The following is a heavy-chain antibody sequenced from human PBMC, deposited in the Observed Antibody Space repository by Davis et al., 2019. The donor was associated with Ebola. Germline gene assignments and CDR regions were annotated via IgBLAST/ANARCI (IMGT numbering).Heavy chain of an antibody. CDR1: GYTFTGYY. CDR3: ARGGITLVVVPLDYNFYAMDV. J-gene: IGHJ6*02. D-gene: IGHD3-22*01. CDR2: INPNSGGT. Sequence: ASVKVSCKASGYTFTGYYMHWVRQAPGQGLEWMGRINPNSGGTNYAQKFQGRVTMTRDTSISTAYMDLSRLRSDDTAVYYCARGGITLVVVPLDYNFYAMDVWGQGTTVTVSS. V-gene: IGHV1-2*06.